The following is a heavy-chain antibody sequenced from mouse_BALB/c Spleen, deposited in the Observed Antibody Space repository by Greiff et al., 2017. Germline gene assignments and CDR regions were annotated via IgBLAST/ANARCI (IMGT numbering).Heavy chain of an antibody. J-gene: IGHJ1*01. V-gene: IGHV1-14*01. CDR3: ARGGYGNYGHWYFDV. CDR2: INPYNDGT. CDR1: GYTFTSYV. D-gene: IGHD2-10*02. Sequence: EVKLQESGPELVKPGASVKMSCKASGYTFTSYVMHWVKQKPGQGLEWIGYINPYNDGTKYNEKFKGKATLTSDKSSSTAYMELSSLTSEDSAVYYCARGGYGNYGHWYFDVWGAGTTVTVSS.